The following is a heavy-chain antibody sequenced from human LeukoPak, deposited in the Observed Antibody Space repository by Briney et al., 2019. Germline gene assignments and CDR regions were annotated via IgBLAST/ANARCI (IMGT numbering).Heavy chain of an antibody. D-gene: IGHD1-26*01. CDR3: ATASYSGSYFTSSHFDY. CDR1: GYTLTELS. CDR2: FDPEDGET. V-gene: IGHV1-24*01. J-gene: IGHJ4*02. Sequence: ASVNVSCKVSGYTLTELSMHWVRQAPGKGLEWMGGFDPEDGETIYAQKFQGRVTMTEDTSTDTAYMELSSLRSEDTAVYYCATASYSGSYFTSSHFDYWGQGTLVTVSS.